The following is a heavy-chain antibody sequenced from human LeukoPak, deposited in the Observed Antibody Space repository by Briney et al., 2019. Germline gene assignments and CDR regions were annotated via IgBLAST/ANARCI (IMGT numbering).Heavy chain of an antibody. D-gene: IGHD3-22*01. J-gene: IGHJ4*02. Sequence: ASVKVSCKASGYTFTSYGISWVRQDPGQGLEWMGGISAYNGNTNHAQKLQGRVTMTTDTSTSTAYMELRSLRSDDAAVYYCARGTGYYYDSSGYEYWGQGTLVTVSS. CDR1: GYTFTSYG. V-gene: IGHV1-18*01. CDR2: ISAYNGNT. CDR3: ARGTGYYYDSSGYEY.